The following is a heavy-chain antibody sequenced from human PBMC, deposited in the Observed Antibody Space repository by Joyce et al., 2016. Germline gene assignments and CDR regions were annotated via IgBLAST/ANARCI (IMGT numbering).Heavy chain of an antibody. D-gene: IGHD3-16*01. CDR2: ISDTSYDI. CDR3: ARGGISYYYAMDV. V-gene: IGHV3-21*01. CDR1: GSTFSTSS. J-gene: IGHJ6*02. Sequence: QLVESGGGVVKPGGSLRLSCEASGSTFSTSSMSWFRQAQGKGLEWVAAISDTSYDIFHAETVRGRFTVSRDNAKKTLYLQMNSLRAEDSAVFYCARGGISYYYAMDVWGQGTTVTVSS.